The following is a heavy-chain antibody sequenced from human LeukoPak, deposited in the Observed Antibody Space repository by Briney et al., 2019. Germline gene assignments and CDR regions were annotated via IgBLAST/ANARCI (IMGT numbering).Heavy chain of an antibody. V-gene: IGHV1-69*05. CDR3: ARDRSYYGSGSYYDY. CDR2: IIPIFGTA. J-gene: IGHJ4*02. D-gene: IGHD3-10*01. CDR1: GGTFSSYA. Sequence: SVKGSCKASGGTFSSYAISWVRQAPGQGLEWMGRIIPIFGTANYAQKFQGRVTITTDESTSTAYMELSSLRSEDTAVYYCARDRSYYGSGSYYDYWGQGTLVTVSS.